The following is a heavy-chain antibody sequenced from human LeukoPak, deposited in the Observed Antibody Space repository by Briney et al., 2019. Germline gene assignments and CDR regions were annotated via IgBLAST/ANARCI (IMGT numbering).Heavy chain of an antibody. CDR2: IIPIFCTA. J-gene: IGHJ4*02. CDR3: ARGVSTFDY. Sequence: SSVKVSCKASGGTFSSYAISWVRQAPGQALECMGGIIPIFCTANYAQKFQGRVTITADKSTCTAYMELSSLRSEDTAGYYCARGVSTFDYLGQGTLVTVSS. V-gene: IGHV1-69*06. CDR1: GGTFSSYA.